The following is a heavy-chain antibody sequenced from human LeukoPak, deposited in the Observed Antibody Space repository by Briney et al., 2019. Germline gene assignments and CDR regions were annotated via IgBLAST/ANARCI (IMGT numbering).Heavy chain of an antibody. J-gene: IGHJ4*02. V-gene: IGHV1-3*01. D-gene: IGHD6-19*01. CDR3: ARGIHTGYSSGWYHY. CDR2: INAGNGNT. CDR1: GYTFTSYA. Sequence: GASVKVSCKASGYTFTSYAMHWVRQAPGQRLEWMGWINAGNGNTKYSQKFQGRVTITRDTSASTAYMELSSLRSEDTAVYYCARGIHTGYSSGWYHYWGQGTLVTVSS.